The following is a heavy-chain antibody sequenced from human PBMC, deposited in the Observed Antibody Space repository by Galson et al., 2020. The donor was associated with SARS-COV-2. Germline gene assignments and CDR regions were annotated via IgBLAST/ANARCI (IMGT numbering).Heavy chain of an antibody. J-gene: IGHJ6*02. CDR2: ISYDGSNK. CDR3: AKDRGSTAYYYYYGMDV. CDR1: GFTFSYYG. Sequence: GESLKISCAASGFTFSYYGMHWVRQAPGKGLEWVAVISYDGSNKYYADSVKGRFTISRDNSKNTLYLQMNSLRAEDTAVYYCAKDRGSTAYYYYYGMDVWGQGTTVTVSS. V-gene: IGHV3-30*18. D-gene: IGHD2-2*01.